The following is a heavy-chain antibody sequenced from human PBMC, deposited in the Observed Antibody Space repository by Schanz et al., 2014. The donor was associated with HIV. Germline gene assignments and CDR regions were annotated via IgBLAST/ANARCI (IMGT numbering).Heavy chain of an antibody. V-gene: IGHV3-23*04. CDR1: GFTFSTYA. J-gene: IGHJ6*02. CDR3: AKTSITLGMDV. Sequence: EVQLVESGGGLVKPGGSLRLSCAASGFTFSTYAMSWVRQAPGKGLEWVSSISGGSGSTFYADSVKGRFTISRVNSKNTLYLQMNSLRAEDTAIYYCAKTSITLGMDVWGQGTTVTVSS. D-gene: IGHD1-20*01. CDR2: ISGGSGST.